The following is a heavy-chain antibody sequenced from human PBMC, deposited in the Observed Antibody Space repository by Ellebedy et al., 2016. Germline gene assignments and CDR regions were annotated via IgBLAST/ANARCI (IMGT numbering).Heavy chain of an antibody. Sequence: SETLSLTCTFSGDSTSLDYWNWIRQPPGKGLEWIGYISHIGNPNYNPSLKSRVTMSIDTSRNQFSLRLTSVTAADTAVYYRARHRFSSGPSFDNWGQGAPVSVSS. V-gene: IGHV4-59*08. D-gene: IGHD3-10*01. CDR2: ISHIGNP. J-gene: IGHJ4*02. CDR3: ARHRFSSGPSFDN. CDR1: GDSTSLDY.